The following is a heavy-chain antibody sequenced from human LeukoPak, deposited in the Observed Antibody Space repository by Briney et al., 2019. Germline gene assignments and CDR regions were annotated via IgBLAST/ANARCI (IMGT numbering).Heavy chain of an antibody. J-gene: IGHJ4*02. CDR3: ARHAIPPYYGPNSEVGY. Sequence: SETLSLTCTLSGGSLRTSSYYWGWIRQPPGKRLEWIGSIYYSGSTYYNPSLKSRVTISVDTSKNQFSLKLSSVTAADTAVYYCARHAIPPYYGPNSEVGYWGQGTLVTVSS. D-gene: IGHD3-22*01. CDR2: IYYSGST. CDR1: GGSLRTSSYY. V-gene: IGHV4-39*01.